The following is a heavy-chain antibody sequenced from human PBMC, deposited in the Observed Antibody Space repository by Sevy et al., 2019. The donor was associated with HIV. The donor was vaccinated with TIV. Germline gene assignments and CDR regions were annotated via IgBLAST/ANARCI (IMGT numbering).Heavy chain of an antibody. CDR1: GDTFNTYS. D-gene: IGHD6-13*01. V-gene: IGHV1-69*06. CDR2: IIPIFRKA. CDR3: AVREAAAGPDY. J-gene: IGHJ4*02. Sequence: ASVKVSCKASGDTFNTYSITWVRQAPGQGLEWMGGIIPIFRKADYQQNFQGSVTVTADKSTSTVYLYLSSLRYDDTAVYYCAVREAAAGPDYWGQGTLVTVSS.